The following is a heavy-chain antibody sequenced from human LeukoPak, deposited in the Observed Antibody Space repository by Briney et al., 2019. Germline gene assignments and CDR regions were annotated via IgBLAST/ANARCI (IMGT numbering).Heavy chain of an antibody. CDR2: ISYDGSNK. Sequence: GGSLRLSCAASGFTFSSYAMHWVRRAPGKGLEWVAVISYDGSNKYYADSVKGRFTISRDNSKNTLYLQMNSLRAEDTAVYYCARDDYVWGSYRSTYYFDYWGQGTLVTVSS. D-gene: IGHD3-16*02. CDR3: ARDDYVWGSYRSTYYFDY. CDR1: GFTFSSYA. J-gene: IGHJ4*02. V-gene: IGHV3-30-3*01.